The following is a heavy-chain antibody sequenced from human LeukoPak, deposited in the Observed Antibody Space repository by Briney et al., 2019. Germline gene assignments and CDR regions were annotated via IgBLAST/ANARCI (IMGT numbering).Heavy chain of an antibody. D-gene: IGHD3-22*01. CDR3: ARDREIVVVISDAFDI. CDR2: IYYSGST. CDR1: VGSISSSSYY. V-gene: IGHV4-39*07. Sequence: PSETLSLTCTVSVGSISSSSYYWGWIRQPPGKGLEWIGSIYYSGSTYYNPSLKSRVTISVDTSKNQFSLKLSSVTAADTAVYYCARDREIVVVISDAFDIWGQGTMVTVSS. J-gene: IGHJ3*02.